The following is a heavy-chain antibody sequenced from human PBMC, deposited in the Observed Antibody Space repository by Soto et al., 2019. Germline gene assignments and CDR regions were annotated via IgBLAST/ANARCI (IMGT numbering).Heavy chain of an antibody. D-gene: IGHD6-13*01. J-gene: IGHJ4*02. CDR2: IYWDDDK. Sequence: QITLKESGPTLVKPTQTLTLTCTFSGFSLSTSGVGVGWIRQPPGKALEWLALIYWDDDKRYSPSLKSRLTIPKNPSKNQVVLTMTNMDPVDTATYYWAHSATAAGYFDYWGQGTLVTVSS. CDR1: GFSLSTSGVG. CDR3: AHSATAAGYFDY. V-gene: IGHV2-5*02.